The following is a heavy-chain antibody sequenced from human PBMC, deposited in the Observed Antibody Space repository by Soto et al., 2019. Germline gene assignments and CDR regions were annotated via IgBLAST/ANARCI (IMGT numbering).Heavy chain of an antibody. V-gene: IGHV4-39*01. CDR2: IFYLGSS. CDR1: ADSIISSDSY. Sequence: PSETLSLTCPVPADSIISSDSYWGWVRQPPGKGLEWIGSIFYLGSSYYNPSLKSRVTMSVDTSKNQFSLRLRSVTAADTALYFCARHSLALRKNNWFDPWGQGIIVTVSS. D-gene: IGHD3-3*02. J-gene: IGHJ5*02. CDR3: ARHSLALRKNNWFDP.